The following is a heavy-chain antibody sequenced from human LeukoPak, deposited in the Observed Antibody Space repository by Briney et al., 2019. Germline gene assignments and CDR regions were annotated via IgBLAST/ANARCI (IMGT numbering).Heavy chain of an antibody. CDR1: GGSISSYY. CDR3: ARLPYCSSTTCYRGAFDI. D-gene: IGHD2-2*01. Sequence: PLETLSLTCTVSGGSISSYYWSWIRQPPGKGLEWIGYIYYSGSTNYNPSLKSRVTISVDTSKNQFSLKLSSVTAADTAVYYCARLPYCSSTTCYRGAFDIWGQGTMVTVSS. CDR2: IYYSGST. J-gene: IGHJ3*02. V-gene: IGHV4-59*08.